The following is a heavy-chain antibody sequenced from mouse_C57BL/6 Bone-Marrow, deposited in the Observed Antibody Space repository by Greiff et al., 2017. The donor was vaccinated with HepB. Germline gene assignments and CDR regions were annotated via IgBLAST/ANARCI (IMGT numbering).Heavy chain of an antibody. D-gene: IGHD1-1*01. CDR1: GFTFSSYG. Sequence: DVQLVESGGDLVKPGGSLKLSCAASGFTFSSYGMSWVRQTPDKRLEWVATISSGGSYTYYPDSVRGRFTISRDNAKNTLYLQMSSLKSEDTAMYYCARQGYYGSSPFAYWGQGTLVTVSA. CDR3: ARQGYYGSSPFAY. CDR2: ISSGGSYT. J-gene: IGHJ3*01. V-gene: IGHV5-6*01.